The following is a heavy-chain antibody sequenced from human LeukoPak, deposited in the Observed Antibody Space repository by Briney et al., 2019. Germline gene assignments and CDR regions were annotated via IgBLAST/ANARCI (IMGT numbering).Heavy chain of an antibody. J-gene: IGHJ3*02. CDR3: ARDAATISDTFDI. Sequence: ASVKVSCKASGYTFANHGISRVRQAPGQGLEWMGWISAYNGNTNYAQNLQDRVTMTTDTSTSTAYMELRSLRSDDTAVYFCARDAATISDTFDIWGQGTMVTVSS. V-gene: IGHV1-18*01. CDR2: ISAYNGNT. CDR1: GYTFANHG. D-gene: IGHD1-26*01.